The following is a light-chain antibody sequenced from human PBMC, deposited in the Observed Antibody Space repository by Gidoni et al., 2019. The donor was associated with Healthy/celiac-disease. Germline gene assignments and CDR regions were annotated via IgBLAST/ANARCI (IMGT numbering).Light chain of an antibody. J-gene: IGLJ2*01. Sequence: QSALTQPASVSGSPGQSITISCTGTSSDVGGYNYVSWYQQHTGKAPKLMIDVVSNRPSGVSNRFSGSKSGNTASLTISGLQAEDEADYYCSSYTSSSTLVFGGGTKLTVL. CDR1: SSDVGGYNY. CDR3: SSYTSSSTLV. CDR2: VVS. V-gene: IGLV2-14*01.